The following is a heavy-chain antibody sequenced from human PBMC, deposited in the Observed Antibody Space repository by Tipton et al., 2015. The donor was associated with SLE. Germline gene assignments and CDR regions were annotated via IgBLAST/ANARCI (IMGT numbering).Heavy chain of an antibody. CDR1: GGSISRYY. V-gene: IGHV4-4*07. Sequence: TLSLTCTVSGGSISRYYWGWIRQPAGKGLEWVGRIYTGGNTKYKPSLESRVTLSVDASKDQFSLRLTSVTAADTAVYYCVVCSPSSCSYFDYWGQGRLVTVSS. CDR2: IYTGGNT. D-gene: IGHD2-2*01. J-gene: IGHJ4*02. CDR3: VVCSPSSCSYFDY.